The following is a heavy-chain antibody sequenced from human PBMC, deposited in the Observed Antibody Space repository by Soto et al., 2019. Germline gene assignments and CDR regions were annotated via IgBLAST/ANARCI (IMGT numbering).Heavy chain of an antibody. V-gene: IGHV3-30*18. CDR2: ISYDGNNK. J-gene: IGHJ6*02. CDR1: GFSLSNNG. CDR3: AKGGSGNYLTYYYYYGMDV. Sequence: GALRLSCAASGFSLSNNGMHWVRQAPGKGLEWVAVISYDGNNKYYADSVKGRFTISRDNSKNTVYLEMNNLRAEDTAMYYCAKGGSGNYLTYYYYYGMDVWGQGTTVTVSS. D-gene: IGHD3-22*01.